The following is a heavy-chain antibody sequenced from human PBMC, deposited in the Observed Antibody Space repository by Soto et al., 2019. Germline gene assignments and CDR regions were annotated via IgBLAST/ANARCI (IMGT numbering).Heavy chain of an antibody. V-gene: IGHV4-30-2*01. CDR2: TYHSGNP. CDR3: ARDAVGATHFDY. J-gene: IGHJ4*02. CDR1: GDTISTGGYS. Sequence: SETLSLTCAVSGDTISTGGYSWAWIRQPPGKPLEWIGHTYHSGNPYYNPSLKSRVIISVDRSKNQFSLKLSSVTAADTAIYYCARDAVGATHFDYWGQGAPVTVSS. D-gene: IGHD1-26*01.